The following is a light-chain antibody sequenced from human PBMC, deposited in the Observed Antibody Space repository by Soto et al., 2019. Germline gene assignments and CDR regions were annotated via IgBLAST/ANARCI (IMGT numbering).Light chain of an antibody. CDR1: QTIRGY. CDR3: QQSYSAPPLT. V-gene: IGKV1-39*01. J-gene: IGKJ4*01. CDR2: AAS. Sequence: DIQMTQSPSSLSASVGDRVTISCRASQTIRGYLNWYQQKPGKAPILLISAASSLHSGVPSRFSGSGSGTEFTLTISSLQLEDLATYYCQQSYSAPPLTFGGGTKVELK.